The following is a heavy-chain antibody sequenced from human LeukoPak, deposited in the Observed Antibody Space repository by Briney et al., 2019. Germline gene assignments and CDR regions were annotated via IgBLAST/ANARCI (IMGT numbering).Heavy chain of an antibody. CDR2: IGAGASNK. Sequence: GGSLRLSCTASGFSGPSSAMAWVRQAPGKVLEWVSHIGAGASNKYYADSVKGRFTISRDNAKNSLYLQMNSLRAEDTAVYYCARDDVAAMVGGDYWGQGTLVTVSS. CDR3: ARDDVAAMVGGDY. V-gene: IGHV3-23*01. D-gene: IGHD5-18*01. J-gene: IGHJ4*02. CDR1: GFSGPSSA.